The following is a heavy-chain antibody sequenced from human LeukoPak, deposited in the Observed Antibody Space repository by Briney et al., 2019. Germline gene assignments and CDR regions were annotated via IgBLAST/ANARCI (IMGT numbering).Heavy chain of an antibody. J-gene: IGHJ4*02. CDR3: ARDSGGGTCDY. Sequence: PSETLSLTCTVSGGPITSGGYYWSWIRQPPGKGLEWIGYIYHSGSTYYNPSLKSRVTISVDRSKNQFSLKLSSVTAADTAVYYCARDSGGGTCDYWGQGTLVTVSS. D-gene: IGHD1-7*01. CDR1: GGPITSGGYY. V-gene: IGHV4-30-2*01. CDR2: IYHSGST.